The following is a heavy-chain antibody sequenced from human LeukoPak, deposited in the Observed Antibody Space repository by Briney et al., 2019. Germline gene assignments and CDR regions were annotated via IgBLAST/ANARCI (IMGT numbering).Heavy chain of an antibody. CDR1: GYTFTSYY. CDR2: ISLNSGGT. D-gene: IGHD4-17*01. CDR3: AKGGGPYGDYYWYFDL. Sequence: ASVKVSCKASGYTFTSYYMHWVRQAPGQGLEWMGWISLNSGGTNYAQKFQGRVTMTRDTSISTVYMELSRMRSDDTAVYYCAKGGGPYGDYYWYFDLWGRGTLVIVSS. V-gene: IGHV1-2*02. J-gene: IGHJ2*01.